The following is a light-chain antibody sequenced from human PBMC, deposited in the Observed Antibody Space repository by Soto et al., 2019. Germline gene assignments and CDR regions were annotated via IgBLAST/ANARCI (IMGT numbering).Light chain of an antibody. Sequence: DILLTQSPATLSFSPGDRVTLTCRASQSIRFYLGWYQQKPGQAPRRLIYDASNRASGVPSRFSGSGYGTDFTLTISSLEPEDFAVYYCQQYNNWPRTFGQGTKVDIK. V-gene: IGKV3-11*01. J-gene: IGKJ1*01. CDR1: QSIRFY. CDR2: DAS. CDR3: QQYNNWPRT.